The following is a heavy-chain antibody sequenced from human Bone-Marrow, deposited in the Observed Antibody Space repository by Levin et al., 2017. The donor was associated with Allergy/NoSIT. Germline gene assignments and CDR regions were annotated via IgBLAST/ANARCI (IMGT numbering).Heavy chain of an antibody. CDR1: GFNFSNYG. CDR3: ARAPTSVTTWSYNYYYGMDV. V-gene: IGHV3-21*01. CDR2: IRGSTTNV. J-gene: IGHJ6*02. Sequence: GGSLRLSCVASGFNFSNYGMNWVRQAPGKGLEWVSFIRGSTTNVFYASSVRGRFTISRDTAKNSLILEMNSLRAEDTAIYYCARAPTSVTTWSYNYYYGMDVWGQGTTVTVSS. D-gene: IGHD4-17*01.